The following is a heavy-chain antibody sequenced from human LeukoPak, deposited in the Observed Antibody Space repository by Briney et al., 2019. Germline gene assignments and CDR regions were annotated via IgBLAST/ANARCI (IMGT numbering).Heavy chain of an antibody. D-gene: IGHD5-24*01. CDR3: ERDAATINFDY. CDR2: INIYTGNP. Sequence: ASVKLSCKASGYTFTVYSINWVRQAPGQGLEWMGWINIYTGNPTYAQGFTGRFVFSLDTSVSTAYLQISSLKAEDNGVNYCERDAATINFDYWGQGTLVTVSS. V-gene: IGHV7-4-1*02. CDR1: GYTFTVYS. J-gene: IGHJ4*02.